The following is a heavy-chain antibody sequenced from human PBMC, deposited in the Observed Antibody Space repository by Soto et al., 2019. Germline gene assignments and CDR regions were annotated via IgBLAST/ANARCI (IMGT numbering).Heavy chain of an antibody. CDR1: GFTFSSYW. V-gene: IGHV3-74*01. CDR2: INSDGSST. D-gene: IGHD2-2*01. CDR3: ARGKYRLLSGTRLWNSCGY. Sequence: EVQLVESGGGLVQPGGSLRLSCAASGFTFSSYWMHWVRQAPGKGLVWVSRINSDGSSTSYADSVKGRFTISRDNAKNTLYLEMNGRSAEDTAVYYCARGKYRLLSGTRLWNSCGYWGQGTLVTVSS. J-gene: IGHJ4*02.